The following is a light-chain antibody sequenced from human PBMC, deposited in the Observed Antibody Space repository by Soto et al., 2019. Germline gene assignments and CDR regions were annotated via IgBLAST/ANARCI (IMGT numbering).Light chain of an antibody. Sequence: QSALTQPASVSGSPGQSITISCTGTGSDVGGYNYVSWYQQHPGKAPKVMIYDVSNRPSGVSNRFSGSKSGNTASLTISGPQAEDEADYYCSSYTSASTPLVFGGGTKLTVL. CDR2: DVS. J-gene: IGLJ2*01. V-gene: IGLV2-14*01. CDR1: GSDVGGYNY. CDR3: SSYTSASTPLV.